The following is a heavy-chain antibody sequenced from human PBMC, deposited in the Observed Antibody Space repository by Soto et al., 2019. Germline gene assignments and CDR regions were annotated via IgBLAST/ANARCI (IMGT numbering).Heavy chain of an antibody. CDR3: ARETLAQNNWFDP. CDR2: IYYSGST. V-gene: IGHV4-31*03. Sequence: QVQLQESGPGLVKPSQTLSLTCTVSGGSISSGGYYWSWIRQHPGKGLEWIGYIYYSGSTYYNPSRKSRVTISVDTSKKQLSRKVSSVTAADTAVYYCARETLAQNNWFDPWGQGTLVIVSS. J-gene: IGHJ5*02. CDR1: GGSISSGGYY.